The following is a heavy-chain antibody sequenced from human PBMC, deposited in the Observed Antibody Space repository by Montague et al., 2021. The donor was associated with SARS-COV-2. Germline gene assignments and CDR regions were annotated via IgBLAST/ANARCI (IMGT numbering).Heavy chain of an antibody. CDR2: IFRSGAT. V-gene: IGHV4-59*01. J-gene: IGHJ6*02. CDR3: ARTSRGSRYFYGVDV. D-gene: IGHD3-10*01. CDR1: GDSISDYY. Sequence: SETLSLTCTVSGDSISDYYWSWIRQPPGMGLEWIGYIFRSGATNYNPPLKSRAIISLDTSKSQFSLRLSSVTAADTAIYYCARTSRGSRYFYGVDVWGQGTTVTVS.